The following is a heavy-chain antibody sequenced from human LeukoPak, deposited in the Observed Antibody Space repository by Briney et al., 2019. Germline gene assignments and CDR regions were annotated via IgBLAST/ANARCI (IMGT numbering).Heavy chain of an antibody. J-gene: IGHJ4*02. Sequence: GSSVKVSCKASGGTFSRYAITWVRQAPGQGLEWMGGIIPILGIANYAQKFQGRVTITADKSTSTAYMELSSLRSEDTALYYCARVTTSEYYFDYWGQGTLVTVSS. CDR2: IIPILGIA. V-gene: IGHV1-69*04. D-gene: IGHD3-22*01. CDR3: ARVTTSEYYFDY. CDR1: GGTFSRYA.